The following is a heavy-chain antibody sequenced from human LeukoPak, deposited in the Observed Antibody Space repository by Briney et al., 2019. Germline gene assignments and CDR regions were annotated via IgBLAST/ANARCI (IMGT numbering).Heavy chain of an antibody. Sequence: GGSLRLSCAASGFTFSSYGMHWVRQAPGKGLEWVAFIRYDGSNKYYADSVKGRFTISRDNSKNTLYLQMDSLRAEDTAVYYCAKDVGWIIAAAAGGYFDYWGQGTLVTVSS. CDR2: IRYDGSNK. J-gene: IGHJ4*02. CDR1: GFTFSSYG. V-gene: IGHV3-30*02. CDR3: AKDVGWIIAAAAGGYFDY. D-gene: IGHD6-13*01.